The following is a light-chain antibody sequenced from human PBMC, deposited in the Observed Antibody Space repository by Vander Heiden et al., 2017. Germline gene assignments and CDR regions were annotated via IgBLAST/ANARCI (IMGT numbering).Light chain of an antibody. J-gene: IGKJ5*01. CDR3: QQYNNWPRT. Sequence: IVITHSPATLSVSPGERANLSCRASQSVTNKLAWYQQKPGQAPRFLIYAASTRTTGIPARFSGSGSGTEFTLTISSLQSEDFAVYYCQQYNNWPRTFGQGTRLEIK. CDR2: AAS. V-gene: IGKV3-15*01. CDR1: QSVTNK.